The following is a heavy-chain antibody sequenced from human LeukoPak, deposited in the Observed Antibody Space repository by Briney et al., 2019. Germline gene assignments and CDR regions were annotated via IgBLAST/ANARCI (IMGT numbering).Heavy chain of an antibody. D-gene: IGHD3-10*01. V-gene: IGHV3-74*01. Sequence: GGSLRLSCAASGFTFSNYGMHWVRQAPGTGLVWVSRIKSDGSNSNYADCVKGRFTISRDNAKNTLYLQMNSLRAEDTAVYHCVRVGGRSSIGGDCWGQGTLVTVSS. CDR1: GFTFSNYG. CDR2: IKSDGSNS. CDR3: VRVGGRSSIGGDC. J-gene: IGHJ4*02.